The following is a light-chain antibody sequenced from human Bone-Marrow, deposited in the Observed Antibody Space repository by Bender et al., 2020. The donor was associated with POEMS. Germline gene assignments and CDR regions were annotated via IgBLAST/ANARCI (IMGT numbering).Light chain of an antibody. CDR2: DFS. CDR1: SSDIGGYNY. CDR3: SSYTSSSALE. Sequence: QSALTQPASVSGSPGQSISISCTGTSSDIGGYNYVSWYQQHPGKAPKLIICDFSNRPSGVSNRFSGSKSGNTASLTISGLQAEDEADYYCSSYTSSSALEFGGGTKLTVL. V-gene: IGLV2-14*03. J-gene: IGLJ2*01.